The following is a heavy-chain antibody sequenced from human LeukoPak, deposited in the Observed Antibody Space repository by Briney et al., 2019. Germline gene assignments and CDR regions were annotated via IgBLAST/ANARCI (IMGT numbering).Heavy chain of an antibody. V-gene: IGHV1-69*13. D-gene: IGHD2-2*03. J-gene: IGHJ4*02. CDR1: GGTFSSYA. CDR3: ARGDGYCSSTSCYSFTDY. Sequence: GASVKVSCKASGGTFSSYAISWVRQAPGQGLEWMGGIIPIFGTANYAQKFQGRVTITADESTSTAYMELSSLRSEDTAVYYCARGDGYCSSTSCYSFTDYWGQGTLVTVSS. CDR2: IIPIFGTA.